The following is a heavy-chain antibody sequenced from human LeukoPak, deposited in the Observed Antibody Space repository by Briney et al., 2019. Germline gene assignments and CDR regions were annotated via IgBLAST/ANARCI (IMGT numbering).Heavy chain of an antibody. CDR3: ARGIGTGTTLGNHWFDP. V-gene: IGHV4-4*07. D-gene: IGHD1-7*01. Sequence: PSEALSLTCTASGGSISSYYWSWFRQPAGKGLEWIGGIYTSGSTNYNPSLKSRVTMSVDTSKNQFSLKLSSVTAADTAVYYCARGIGTGTTLGNHWFDPWGQGTLVTVFS. CDR1: GGSISSYY. J-gene: IGHJ5*02. CDR2: IYTSGST.